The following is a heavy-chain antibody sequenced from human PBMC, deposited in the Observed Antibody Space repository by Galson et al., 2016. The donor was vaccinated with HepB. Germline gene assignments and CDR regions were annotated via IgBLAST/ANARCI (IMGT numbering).Heavy chain of an antibody. D-gene: IGHD6-25*01. Sequence: ADSVKGRFTISRDNANNTLYLRMTSLRTDDTAMYFCARTMSGFEPCFDYWGLGTLVTVSS. J-gene: IGHJ4*02. V-gene: IGHV3-30*02. CDR3: ARTMSGFEPCFDY.